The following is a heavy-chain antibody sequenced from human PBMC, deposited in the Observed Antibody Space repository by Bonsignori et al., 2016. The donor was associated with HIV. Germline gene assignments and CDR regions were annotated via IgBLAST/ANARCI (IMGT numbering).Heavy chain of an antibody. CDR1: GFTFRNFG. Sequence: GGSLRLSCAASGFTFRNFGIHWVRQAPGKGLEWVALISYDGTNKYYGDSVKGRFTISRDNSKNTLYLQMNSLRTEDTAVYSCAKDPGGADYGGIAFEYWGQGTLVTVSS. CDR3: AKDPGGADYGGIAFEY. V-gene: IGHV3-30*18. CDR2: ISYDGTNK. D-gene: IGHD4-17*01. J-gene: IGHJ4*02.